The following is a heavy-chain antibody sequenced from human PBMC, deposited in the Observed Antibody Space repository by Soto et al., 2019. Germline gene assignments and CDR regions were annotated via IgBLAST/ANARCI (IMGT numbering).Heavy chain of an antibody. CDR1: NGSISSRSSY. D-gene: IGHD4-17*01. CDR2: IYYIGNT. J-gene: IGHJ4*01. Sequence: QLQLQESGSGLVKPSETLSLTCIVSNGSISSRSSYWGWIRQTPGKGLEWIGSIYYIGNTYYNPSLKSRVTISIDTSKTQCSLKMNSGTAADTAVYFCGGQDYGAKGYYFENCG. CDR3: GGQDYGAKGYYFEN. V-gene: IGHV4-39*01.